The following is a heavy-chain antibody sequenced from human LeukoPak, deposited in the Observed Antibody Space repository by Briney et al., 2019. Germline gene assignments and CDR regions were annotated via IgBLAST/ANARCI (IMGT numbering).Heavy chain of an antibody. CDR2: IDPSGSYT. CDR1: GYSFTSYW. Sequence: GESLKISCKGSGYSFTSYWITWVRQMPGKGLEWMGRIDPSGSYTDYSPSFQGHVTISADKSISTAYLQWNSLKASDTAMYCCARHLVPNGGSYLWDYWGQGTLVTVSS. V-gene: IGHV5-10-1*01. CDR3: ARHLVPNGGSYLWDY. J-gene: IGHJ4*02. D-gene: IGHD1-26*01.